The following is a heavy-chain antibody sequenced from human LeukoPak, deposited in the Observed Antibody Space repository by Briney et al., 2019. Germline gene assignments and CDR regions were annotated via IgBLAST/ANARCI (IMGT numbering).Heavy chain of an antibody. CDR1: GFTFSSYA. D-gene: IGHD3-10*01. J-gene: IGHJ4*02. CDR3: TSRGFGELQKSYNY. V-gene: IGHV3-30*02. CDR2: IRYDGSNK. Sequence: PGGSLRLSCAASGFTFSSYAMSWVRQAPGKGLEWVAFIRYDGSNKYYADSVKGRFTISRDNSKNTLYLQMNSLRAEDTAVYYCTSRGFGELQKSYNYWGQGTLVTVSS.